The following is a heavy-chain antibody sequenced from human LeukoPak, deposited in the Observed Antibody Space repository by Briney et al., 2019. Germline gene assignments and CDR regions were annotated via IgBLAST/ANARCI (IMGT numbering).Heavy chain of an antibody. CDR3: AREQAYWFGP. J-gene: IGHJ5*02. CDR2: IYPAGTT. V-gene: IGHV3-53*01. CDR1: GFTVSNSY. Sequence: PGGSLRLSCAAPGFTVSNSYMTWVRQAPGKGLEWVSFIYPAGTTSYADSVKGRFTISRDSSKNTLHLQMNSLRADDTAVYYCAREQAYWFGPWGQGSLVTVSS.